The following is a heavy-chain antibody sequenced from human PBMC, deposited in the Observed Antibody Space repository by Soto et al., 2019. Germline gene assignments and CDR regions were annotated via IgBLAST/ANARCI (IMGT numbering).Heavy chain of an antibody. J-gene: IGHJ4*02. V-gene: IGHV1-24*01. Sequence: ASVKVSCKVSGYTLTELSMHWVRQAPGKGLEWMGGFDPEDGETIYAQKFQGRVTMTEDTSTDTAYMELSSLRSEDTAVYYCARERRDDSSGYYESGPFDYWGQGTLVTVSS. D-gene: IGHD3-22*01. CDR3: ARERRDDSSGYYESGPFDY. CDR1: GYTLTELS. CDR2: FDPEDGET.